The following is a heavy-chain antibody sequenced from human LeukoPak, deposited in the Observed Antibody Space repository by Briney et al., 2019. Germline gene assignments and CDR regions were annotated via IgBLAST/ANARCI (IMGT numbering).Heavy chain of an antibody. CDR2: MNSDGSEK. D-gene: IGHD5-12*01. CDR1: GFTFSKSW. Sequence: GGSLRLSCAASGFTFSKSWMNWVRQAPGKGLEWVASMNSDGSEKYCEDSVKGRFTISRDNAKSSLYLDMNSLRADDTAVYYCVTDSGYNTFDIWGQGTMVTVSS. V-gene: IGHV3-7*01. CDR3: VTDSGYNTFDI. J-gene: IGHJ3*02.